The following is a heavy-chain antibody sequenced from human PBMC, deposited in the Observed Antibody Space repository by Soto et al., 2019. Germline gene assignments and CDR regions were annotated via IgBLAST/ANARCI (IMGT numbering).Heavy chain of an antibody. Sequence: PGESLKISCMGSGYKVSTWHNFTSYWIAWVRQMPGEGLEWMGIIYPGDPDTRYSPSFQGQVTISADKSINSVYLQWSSLKASDTAMYYCAGGGVRGVITRTRDYYGMDVWGQGTTVTVSS. J-gene: IGHJ6*02. CDR1: GYKVSTWHNFTSYW. D-gene: IGHD3-10*01. V-gene: IGHV5-51*01. CDR3: AGGGVRGVITRTRDYYGMDV. CDR2: IYPGDPDT.